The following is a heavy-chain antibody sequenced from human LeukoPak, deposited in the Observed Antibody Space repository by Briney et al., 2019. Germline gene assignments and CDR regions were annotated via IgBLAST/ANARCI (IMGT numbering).Heavy chain of an antibody. CDR1: DGSISGYY. Sequence: PSETLSLTCTVSDGSISGYYWSWIRQPPGKGLEWIGYIYYSGSTNYNPSLKSRVTISVDTSKNQFSLNLSSVTAADTAVYYCARLRGGGSYGLVDYWGQGTLVTVSS. J-gene: IGHJ4*02. D-gene: IGHD5-18*01. CDR2: IYYSGST. CDR3: ARLRGGGSYGLVDY. V-gene: IGHV4-59*01.